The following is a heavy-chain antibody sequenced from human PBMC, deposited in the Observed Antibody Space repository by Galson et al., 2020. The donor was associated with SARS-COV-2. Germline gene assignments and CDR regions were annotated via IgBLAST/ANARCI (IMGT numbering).Heavy chain of an antibody. CDR2: INHSGST. D-gene: IGHD3-3*01. J-gene: IGHJ6*03. V-gene: IGHV4-34*01. CDR3: ARGYSEYYDFWSGSYHYYYMDV. CDR1: GGSFSGYY. Sequence: SETLSLTCAVYGGSFSGYYWSWIRQPPGKGLEWIGEINHSGSTNYNPSLKSRVTISVDTSKNQFSLKLSSVTAADTAVYYCARGYSEYYDFWSGSYHYYYMDVWGKGTTVTVSS.